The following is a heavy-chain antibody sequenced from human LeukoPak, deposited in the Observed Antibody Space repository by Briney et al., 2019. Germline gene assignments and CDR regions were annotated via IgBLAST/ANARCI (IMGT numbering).Heavy chain of an antibody. CDR3: AKSPGSGLPHNWFDP. V-gene: IGHV3-23*01. D-gene: IGHD2-15*01. CDR2: ISGSGGST. CDR1: GFTFSSYA. Sequence: PGGSLRLSCAASGFTFSSYAMSWVRQAPGKGLEWVSAISGSGGSTYYADSVKGRFTISRDNSKNTLYLQMNSLRAEGTAVYYCAKSPGSGLPHNWFDPWGQGTLVTVSS. J-gene: IGHJ5*02.